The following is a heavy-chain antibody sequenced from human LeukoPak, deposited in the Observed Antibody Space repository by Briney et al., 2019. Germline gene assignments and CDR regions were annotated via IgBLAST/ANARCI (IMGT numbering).Heavy chain of an antibody. CDR3: ARGPMVRTNLFDY. J-gene: IGHJ4*02. CDR1: GFTFSNYW. V-gene: IGHV3-74*01. Sequence: PGGSLRLSCAATGFTFSNYWMHWVRQAPGKGLVWVSRINSDGSITSYADSVKGRFTISRDNAKNTLDLQMNSLRAEDTAVYYCARGPMVRTNLFDYWGQGTLVTVSS. D-gene: IGHD3-10*01. CDR2: INSDGSIT.